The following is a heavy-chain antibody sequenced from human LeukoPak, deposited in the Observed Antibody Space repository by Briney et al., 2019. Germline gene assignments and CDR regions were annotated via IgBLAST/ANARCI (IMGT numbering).Heavy chain of an antibody. J-gene: IGHJ5*02. Sequence: SETLSLTCTVSGGSISSYYWSWIRQPPGKGLEWIGYIYYSGSTNYNPSLKSRVTISVDTSKNQFSLKLSSVTAADTAVYYCARRYCSGGSCYMGYNWFDPWGQGTLVTVSS. CDR3: ARRYCSGGSCYMGYNWFDP. CDR1: GGSISSYY. CDR2: IYYSGST. V-gene: IGHV4-59*12. D-gene: IGHD2-15*01.